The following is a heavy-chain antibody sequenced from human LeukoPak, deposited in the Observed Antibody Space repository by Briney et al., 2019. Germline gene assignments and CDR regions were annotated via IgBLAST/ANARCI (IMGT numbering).Heavy chain of an antibody. CDR1: GGSISSSRYY. CDR3: ARRLGSSWYEGLNWFDP. Sequence: SETLSLTCTVSGGSISSSRYYWVWIRQPPGKGLEWIGSIYYSGSTYYNPSLKSRVTISVDTSKNQFSLKLSSVTAADTAVYYCARRLGSSWYEGLNWFDPWGQGTLVTVSS. V-gene: IGHV4-39*01. J-gene: IGHJ5*02. D-gene: IGHD6-13*01. CDR2: IYYSGST.